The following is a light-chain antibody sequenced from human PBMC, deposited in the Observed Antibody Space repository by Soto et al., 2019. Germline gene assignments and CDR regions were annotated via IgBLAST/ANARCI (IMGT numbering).Light chain of an antibody. CDR3: CSYTTSNTFV. Sequence: QSALTQPASVSGSLGQSITISCSGTSSDVGAYNYVSWYQQYPGKAPKLMIYHVTDRPSGVSNRFSGPKSGNTASLTISGLQAEDEADYYCCSYTTSNTFVFGTGTKLTVL. J-gene: IGLJ1*01. CDR2: HVT. V-gene: IGLV2-14*01. CDR1: SSDVGAYNY.